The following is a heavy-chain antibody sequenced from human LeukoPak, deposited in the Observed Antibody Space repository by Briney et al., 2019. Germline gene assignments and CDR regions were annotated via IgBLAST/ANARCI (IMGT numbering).Heavy chain of an antibody. Sequence: PGGSQRLSCAASGFTFRSYSMNWVRQAPGKGLECVSYISRSGNTIYYADSVKGRFTISRDNAKNSLYLQMNSLRAEDTAVYYCARDLSGYNFFPDYWGQGTLVTVSS. V-gene: IGHV3-48*01. CDR1: GFTFRSYS. CDR3: ARDLSGYNFFPDY. J-gene: IGHJ4*02. CDR2: ISRSGNTI. D-gene: IGHD5-24*01.